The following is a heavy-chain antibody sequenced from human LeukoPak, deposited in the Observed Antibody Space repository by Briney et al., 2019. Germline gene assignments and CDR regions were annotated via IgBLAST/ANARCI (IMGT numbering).Heavy chain of an antibody. CDR1: GFTFSSYA. J-gene: IGHJ4*02. CDR3: ARDSYYYGSGSYLVSDY. Sequence: PGGSLRLSCAASGFTFSSYAMHWVRQAPGKGLEWVAVISYDGSNKYYADSVKGRFTISRDNSKNTLYLQMNSLRAEDTAVYYCARDSYYYGSGSYLVSDYWGQGTLVTVSS. CDR2: ISYDGSNK. D-gene: IGHD3-10*01. V-gene: IGHV3-30*04.